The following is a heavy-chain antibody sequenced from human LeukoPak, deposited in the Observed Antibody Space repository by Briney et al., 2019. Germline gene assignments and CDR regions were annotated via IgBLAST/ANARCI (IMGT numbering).Heavy chain of an antibody. V-gene: IGHV4-38-2*01. Sequence: SETLSLTCAVSGYSISSGYYWGWIRQPPGKGLEWIGSIYHSGSTYYNPSLKSRGTISVDTSKNQFSLKLSSVTAADTAVYYCARGGLLRFLEWFATKNWFDPWGQGTLVTVSS. CDR3: ARGGLLRFLEWFATKNWFDP. CDR1: GYSISSGYY. CDR2: IYHSGST. J-gene: IGHJ5*02. D-gene: IGHD3-3*01.